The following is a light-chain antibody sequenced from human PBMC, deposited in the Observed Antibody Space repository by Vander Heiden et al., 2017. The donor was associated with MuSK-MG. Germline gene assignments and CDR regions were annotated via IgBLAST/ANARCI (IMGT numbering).Light chain of an antibody. CDR3: SSYAGSNNLV. CDR2: EVS. Sequence: QSALTQPPSASGSPGPSATISCTGTSSDVGGYNYVSWYQQHPGKAPKLMIYEVSKRPSGVPDRFSGSKSGNTASLTVSGLQAEDEADYYCSSYAGSNNLVFGGGTKLTVL. V-gene: IGLV2-8*01. CDR1: SSDVGGYNY. J-gene: IGLJ2*01.